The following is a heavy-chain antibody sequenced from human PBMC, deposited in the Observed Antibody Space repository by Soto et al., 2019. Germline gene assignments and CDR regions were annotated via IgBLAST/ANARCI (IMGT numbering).Heavy chain of an antibody. V-gene: IGHV3-21*01. J-gene: IGHJ4*02. D-gene: IGHD6-19*01. Sequence: GSLRLSCAASGFTFSSYSMNWVRQAPGKGLEWVSSISSSSSYIYYVDSVKGRFTISRDNAKNSLYLQMNSLRAEDTAVYYCASYRRGWYYFDYWGQGTLVTVSS. CDR1: GFTFSSYS. CDR3: ASYRRGWYYFDY. CDR2: ISSSSSYI.